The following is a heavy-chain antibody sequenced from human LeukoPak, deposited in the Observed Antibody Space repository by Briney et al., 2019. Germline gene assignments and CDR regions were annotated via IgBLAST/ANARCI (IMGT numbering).Heavy chain of an antibody. D-gene: IGHD4-11*01. Sequence: SETLSLTCTVSGGSISSYYWSWIRQPAGKGLEWIGRIYTSGSTNYNPSLKSRVTMSVDTSKNQFSLKLSSVTAADTAVHYCARDYSFHSYYYYYMDVWGKGTTVTVSS. J-gene: IGHJ6*03. V-gene: IGHV4-4*07. CDR3: ARDYSFHSYYYYYMDV. CDR1: GGSISSYY. CDR2: IYTSGST.